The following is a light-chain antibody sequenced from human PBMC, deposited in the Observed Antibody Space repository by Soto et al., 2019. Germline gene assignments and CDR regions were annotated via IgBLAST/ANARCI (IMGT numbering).Light chain of an antibody. CDR1: QSVSSN. V-gene: IGKV3-15*01. J-gene: IGKJ1*01. CDR3: QQYNDWPPWT. Sequence: EIVMTQSPATLSVSPGERATLSCRASQSVSSNLAWYQQKPGQAPRLLIYDASTSAAGIPARFSGGGSRTEFTLTINSLQSEDFAVYFCQQYNDWPPWTFGQGTNVEI. CDR2: DAS.